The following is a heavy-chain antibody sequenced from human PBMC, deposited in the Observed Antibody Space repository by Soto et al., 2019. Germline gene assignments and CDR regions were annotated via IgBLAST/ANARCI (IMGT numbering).Heavy chain of an antibody. CDR2: IYYSGST. J-gene: IGHJ4*02. CDR3: ARDFGDYGFDY. D-gene: IGHD4-17*01. Sequence: SETLSLTCTVSGGSISSYYWSWIRQPPGKGLEWIGYIYYSGSTNYNPSLKSRVTISVDTSKNQFSLKLSSVTAADTAVYYCARDFGDYGFDYWGQGTLVTVSS. CDR1: GGSISSYY. V-gene: IGHV4-59*01.